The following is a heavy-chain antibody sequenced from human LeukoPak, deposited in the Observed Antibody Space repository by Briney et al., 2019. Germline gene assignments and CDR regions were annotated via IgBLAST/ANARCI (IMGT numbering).Heavy chain of an antibody. D-gene: IGHD5/OR15-5a*01. CDR3: ARSNDAFDI. Sequence: GGSLRLSCAASGFTVSGNYMNWVRQAPGKGLGWVSIIYSGGSTFYADSVKGRFTISRDNSKNTLHLQMNSLRAEDTAVYYCARSNDAFDIWGQGTMVTVSS. CDR2: IYSGGST. CDR1: GFTVSGNY. J-gene: IGHJ3*02. V-gene: IGHV3-53*01.